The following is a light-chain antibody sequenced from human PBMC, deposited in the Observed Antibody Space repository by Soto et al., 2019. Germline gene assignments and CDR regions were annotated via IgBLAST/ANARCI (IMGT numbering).Light chain of an antibody. CDR3: QQYKTQAT. V-gene: IGKV1-5*03. CDR2: MAS. CDR1: QNINYW. J-gene: IGKJ1*01. Sequence: DIQMTQSPSTLSASVGDRVTITCRASQNINYWLAWYQQKPGKAPKPLIYMASNLESGVPPRLSGSGGGTEFTLTISSLQPDDFAAYYCQQYKTQATFGQGTKVDIK.